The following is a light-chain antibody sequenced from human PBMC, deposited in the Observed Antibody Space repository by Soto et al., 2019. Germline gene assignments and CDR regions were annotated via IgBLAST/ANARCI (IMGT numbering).Light chain of an antibody. CDR2: AES. V-gene: IGKV1-39*01. Sequence: DIQMTQSPSSLSASVGDRVTITCRASQSITTYLTWYQQKPGRAPKLLIYAESSLQGGVPSRFSGSGSGADFTLTISSLQPEDFATYYCQQSYNTPITFGQGTRLEIK. CDR3: QQSYNTPIT. J-gene: IGKJ5*01. CDR1: QSITTY.